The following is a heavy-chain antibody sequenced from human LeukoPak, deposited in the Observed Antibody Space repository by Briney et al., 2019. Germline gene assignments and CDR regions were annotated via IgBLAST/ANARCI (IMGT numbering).Heavy chain of an antibody. V-gene: IGHV4-61*02. CDR1: GGSISSGSYY. J-gene: IGHJ5*02. CDR2: IYTSGST. D-gene: IGHD1-1*01. CDR3: AKHSGLRYNWKGWFDP. Sequence: SETLSLTCTVSGGSISSGSYYWSWIRQPAGKGLEWIGRIYTSGSTNYNPSLKSRVTISVDTSKNQFSLKLSSVTAADTAVYYCAKHSGLRYNWKGWFDPWGQGTLVTVSS.